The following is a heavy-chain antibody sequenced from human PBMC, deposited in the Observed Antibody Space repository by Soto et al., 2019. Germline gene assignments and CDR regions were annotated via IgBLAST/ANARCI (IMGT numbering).Heavy chain of an antibody. J-gene: IGHJ3*02. CDR2: IYYSGST. CDR3: ARNGYYDFWSGYYTLDAFDI. D-gene: IGHD3-3*01. V-gene: IGHV4-31*03. Sequence: SETLSLTCTVSGGSISSGGYYWSWIRQHPGKGLEWIGYIYYSGSTYYNPSLKSRVTISVDTSKNQFSLKLSSVTAADTAVYYCARNGYYDFWSGYYTLDAFDIWGQGTMVTVS. CDR1: GGSISSGGYY.